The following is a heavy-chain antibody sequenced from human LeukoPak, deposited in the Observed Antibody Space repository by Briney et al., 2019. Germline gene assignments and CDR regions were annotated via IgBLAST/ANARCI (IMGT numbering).Heavy chain of an antibody. Sequence: GGSLRLSCVASGFNFSSYGMSWVRQAPVKGLEWVSAISGSGGSTFSADSVKGRFTISRDNSKNTLYLQMNSLRAEDTAVYYCCIAVAGIEVAYFDYWGQGTLVTVSS. CDR3: CIAVAGIEVAYFDY. CDR2: ISGSGGST. CDR1: GFNFSSYG. D-gene: IGHD6-19*01. J-gene: IGHJ4*02. V-gene: IGHV3-23*01.